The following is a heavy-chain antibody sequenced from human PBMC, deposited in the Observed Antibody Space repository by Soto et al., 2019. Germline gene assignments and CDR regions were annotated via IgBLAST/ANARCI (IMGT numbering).Heavy chain of an antibody. V-gene: IGHV4-39*07. CDR2: IYYSGST. Sequence: PSETLSLTCTVSGGSISSSSYFWGCIRQPPGKGLEWIGSIYYSGSTYYNPSLKSRVTISVDTSKNQFSLKLSSVTAADTAVYYCASIYYDILTGYYYYGMAVWGQGTTVTVSS. CDR1: GGSISSSSYF. J-gene: IGHJ6*02. D-gene: IGHD3-9*01. CDR3: ASIYYDILTGYYYYGMAV.